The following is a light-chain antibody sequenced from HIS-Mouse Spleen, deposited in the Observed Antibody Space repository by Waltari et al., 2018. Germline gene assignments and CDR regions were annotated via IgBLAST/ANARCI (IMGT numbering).Light chain of an antibody. CDR3: SSYTSSSTV. CDR1: SRDVGSYNL. CDR2: EVS. Sequence: QSALTQPPSVSGSPGQSVTISCTGTSRDVGSYNLFSWYQQPPGTAPKLMIYEVSNRPSGVPDRFSGSKSGNTASLTISGLQAEDEADYYCSSYTSSSTVFGTGTKVTVL. V-gene: IGLV2-18*02. J-gene: IGLJ1*01.